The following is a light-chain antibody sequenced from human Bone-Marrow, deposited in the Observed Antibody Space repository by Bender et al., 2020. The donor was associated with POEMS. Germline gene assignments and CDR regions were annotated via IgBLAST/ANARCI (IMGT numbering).Light chain of an antibody. CDR3: SSYTSSSTYV. CDR1: SSDVGSHDL. J-gene: IGLJ1*01. V-gene: IGLV2-14*02. CDR2: EGS. Sequence: QSALSQPASVSGSPGQSITISCSGTSSDVGSHDLVSWYQQHPGKAPKLMIYEGSRRPSGISNRFSGSKSGNTASLTISGLRAEDEADYYCSSYTSSSTYVFGTGTKVTVL.